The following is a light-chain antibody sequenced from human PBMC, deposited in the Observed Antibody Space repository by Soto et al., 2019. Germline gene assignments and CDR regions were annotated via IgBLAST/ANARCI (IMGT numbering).Light chain of an antibody. CDR3: HHYGSSLPDT. J-gene: IGKJ2*01. V-gene: IGKV3-20*01. CDR2: SAS. Sequence: VLTQSPGTLSLSPGEKGTLSCRASQSISSNFLAWYQQKPGLAPRLLIFSASKRAPGIPDRFSGSASGTDTVSGSAFGTDFTLTISRLEPEDFAVYYCHHYGSSLPDTFGQGTKLEIK. CDR1: QSISSNF.